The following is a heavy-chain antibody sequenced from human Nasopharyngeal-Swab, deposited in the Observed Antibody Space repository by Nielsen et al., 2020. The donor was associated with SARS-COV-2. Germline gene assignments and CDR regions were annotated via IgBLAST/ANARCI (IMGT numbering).Heavy chain of an antibody. CDR1: GYTLTELS. Sequence: ASVKVSCKVSGYTLTELSMHWVRQAPGKGLEWMGGFDPEDGETIYAQKFQGRVTMTEDTSTDTAYMELSSPRSEDTAVYYCATDSPYGSGSYHYYYYYGMDVWGQGTTVTVSS. CDR2: FDPEDGET. J-gene: IGHJ6*02. V-gene: IGHV1-24*01. D-gene: IGHD3-10*01. CDR3: ATDSPYGSGSYHYYYYYGMDV.